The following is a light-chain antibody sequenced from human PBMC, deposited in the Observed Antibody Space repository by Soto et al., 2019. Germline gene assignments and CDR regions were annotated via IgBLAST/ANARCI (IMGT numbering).Light chain of an antibody. V-gene: IGLV2-14*01. J-gene: IGLJ1*01. Sequence: QSALTQPASVSGSPGQSITISCTGTSSDVGGYNYVSWYQQHPGIAPKLLIYGVTNRPSGVSTRLSGSKSGNTASLTISGRQAEDEADYHCSAYTSASTLLYLFGTGTKVTVL. CDR2: GVT. CDR1: SSDVGGYNY. CDR3: SAYTSASTLLYL.